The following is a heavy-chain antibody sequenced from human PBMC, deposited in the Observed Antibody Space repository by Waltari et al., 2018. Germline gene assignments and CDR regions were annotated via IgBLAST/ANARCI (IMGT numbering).Heavy chain of an antibody. Sequence: EVQLVGSGGGMVKQGGALRLSWAACGFTISSYNKNWVRQAPGKGLELVSSISSGSSYIYYADSVKGRFTISRDNAKNSLYLQMNSLRVEDTAVYYCAREWGVMVGTAGFYFDYWGQGALVTVSS. V-gene: IGHV3-21*01. D-gene: IGHD2-15*01. CDR3: AREWGVMVGTAGFYFDY. CDR1: GFTISSYN. J-gene: IGHJ4*02. CDR2: ISSGSSYI.